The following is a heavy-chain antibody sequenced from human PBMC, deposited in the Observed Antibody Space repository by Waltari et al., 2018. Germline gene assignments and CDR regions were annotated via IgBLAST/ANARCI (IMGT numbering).Heavy chain of an antibody. J-gene: IGHJ4*02. V-gene: IGHV3-53*01. Sequence: ELQLVESGGGLIQPVGSLRLSCEASGFRVSYNYMSWVRQAPGKGLEWVSVIHAGGNTYSVDAVKGRFTISRDISKNTLYLQMNSLTVDDSAMYYCARAGLGSPSQWLQLFDSWGQGTLVTVSS. CDR2: IHAGGNT. D-gene: IGHD5-12*01. CDR1: GFRVSYNY. CDR3: ARAGLGSPSQWLQLFDS.